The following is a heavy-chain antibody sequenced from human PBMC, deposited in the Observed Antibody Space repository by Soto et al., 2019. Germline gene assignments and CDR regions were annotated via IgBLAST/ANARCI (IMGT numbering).Heavy chain of an antibody. Sequence: ASVKVSCKXSGYTFIAYYIHWVRQAPGQGLEWMGWINPNTGVTNYAQKFQGRVTLTGDTSIRTAYLELSALTFDDTAVYFCAKDSHYDILTGYSRNAFDVWGQGTAVTVS. D-gene: IGHD3-9*01. CDR3: AKDSHYDILTGYSRNAFDV. V-gene: IGHV1-2*02. CDR1: GYTFIAYY. CDR2: INPNTGVT. J-gene: IGHJ3*01.